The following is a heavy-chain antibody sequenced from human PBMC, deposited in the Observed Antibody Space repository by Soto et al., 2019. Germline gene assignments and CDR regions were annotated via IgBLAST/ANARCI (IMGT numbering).Heavy chain of an antibody. Sequence: PSETLSLTCTVSGGSVSSGTHYWNWIRQPPGKGLEWVGYIYYSGSTNYNPSLKSRVIMSVDTSKNQFSLKLSSVTAADTAVYYCARRDVDCISTSCHLVYWGQGTLVTVSS. CDR1: GGSVSSGTHY. D-gene: IGHD2-2*01. CDR2: IYYSGST. CDR3: ARRDVDCISTSCHLVY. V-gene: IGHV4-61*01. J-gene: IGHJ4*02.